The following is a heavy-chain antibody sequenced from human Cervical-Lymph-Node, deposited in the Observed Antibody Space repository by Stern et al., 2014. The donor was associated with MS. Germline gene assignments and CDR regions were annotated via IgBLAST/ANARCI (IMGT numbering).Heavy chain of an antibody. V-gene: IGHV1-69*01. CDR2: PFPVFGTP. D-gene: IGHD6-13*01. CDR3: ALSSETSDRWYSLGYDL. J-gene: IGHJ5*02. Sequence: QVQLVESGAEVTKPGSSLKVSGKASGGTFSKFPSSWVRRAPGQGLEWMGGPFPVFGTPTYAQEFRGRVTITADVSTSTVYMELSSLRSDDTAVYYCALSSETSDRWYSLGYDLWGQGTLVTVSS. CDR1: GGTFSKFP.